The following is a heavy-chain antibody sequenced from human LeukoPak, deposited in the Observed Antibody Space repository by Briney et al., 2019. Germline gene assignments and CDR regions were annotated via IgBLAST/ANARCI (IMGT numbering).Heavy chain of an antibody. V-gene: IGHV1-69*13. CDR1: GGTFSSYA. D-gene: IGHD3-3*01. CDR3: AREGGIFGVVRIHAEYFQH. Sequence: ASVKVSCKASGGTFSSYAISWVRQAPGQGLEWMGGIIPIFGTANYAQKFQGRVTITADESTSTAYMELSSLRSEDTAVYYCAREGGIFGVVRIHAEYFQHWGQGTLVTVSS. CDR2: IIPIFGTA. J-gene: IGHJ1*01.